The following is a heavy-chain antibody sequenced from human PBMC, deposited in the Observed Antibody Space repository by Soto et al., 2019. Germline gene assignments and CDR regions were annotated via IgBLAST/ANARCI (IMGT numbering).Heavy chain of an antibody. CDR1: GGTLSCYT. D-gene: IGHD2-15*01. CDR3: ARDKGYCSDTSCPDFDY. CDR2: VIPNLGVT. Sequence: ASVKASCKASGGTLSCYTLSWVRQAPGQGLEWMGRVIPNLGVTSYAKKFQGRFTIVVDTSTSTAYMELNSLRYEDTAVYYCARDKGYCSDTSCPDFDYWGQGTLVTVSS. J-gene: IGHJ4*02. V-gene: IGHV1-69*04.